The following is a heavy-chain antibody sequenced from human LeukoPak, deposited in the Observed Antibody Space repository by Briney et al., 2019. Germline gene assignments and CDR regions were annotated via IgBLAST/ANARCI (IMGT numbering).Heavy chain of an antibody. CDR3: ARRTGGASFDY. J-gene: IGHJ4*02. D-gene: IGHD1-1*01. V-gene: IGHV4-30-4*01. CDR2: IYYSGST. CDR1: GGSISSGDYY. Sequence: PSETLSLTCTVSGGSISSGDYYWSWIRQPPGKGLEWIGYIYYSGSTYYNPSLKSRVTISVDTSKNQFSLKLSSVTAADTAVYHCARRTGGASFDYWGQGTLVTVSS.